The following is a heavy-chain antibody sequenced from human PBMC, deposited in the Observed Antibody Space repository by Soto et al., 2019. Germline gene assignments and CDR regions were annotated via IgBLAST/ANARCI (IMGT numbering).Heavy chain of an antibody. J-gene: IGHJ4*02. D-gene: IGHD3-3*01. CDR2: IYYSGST. V-gene: IGHV4-30-4*01. CDR1: GGSISSGDYY. CDR3: ARHSVLAASAPGVVDY. Sequence: PSETLSLTCTVSGGSISSGDYYWSWIRQPPGKGLEWIGYIYYSGSTYYNPSLKSRVTISVDTSRNQFSLKLTSVTAADTAVYYCARHSVLAASAPGVVDYWGQGTLVTVSS.